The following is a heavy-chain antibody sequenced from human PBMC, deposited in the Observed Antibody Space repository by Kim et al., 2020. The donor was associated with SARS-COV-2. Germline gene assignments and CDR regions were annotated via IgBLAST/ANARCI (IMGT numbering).Heavy chain of an antibody. J-gene: IGHJ5*02. Sequence: SETLSLTCTVSGGSISSYYWSWIRQPPGKGLEWIGYIYYSGSTNYNPSLKSRVTISVDTSKNQFTLKLSSVTDADTAVYYCARGQYYGSGSYLNWLDPWGQGTLVTVSS. CDR1: GGSISSYY. CDR3: ARGQYYGSGSYLNWLDP. D-gene: IGHD3-10*01. CDR2: IYYSGST. V-gene: IGHV4-59*13.